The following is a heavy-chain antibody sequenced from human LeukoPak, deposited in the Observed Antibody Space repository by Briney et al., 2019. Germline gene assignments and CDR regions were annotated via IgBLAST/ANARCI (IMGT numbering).Heavy chain of an antibody. D-gene: IGHD6-19*01. V-gene: IGHV5-51*01. CDR3: ARLSQPVAVAGTRWFDP. J-gene: IGHJ5*02. CDR1: GYSFTSYW. CDR2: IYPGDSDT. Sequence: EESLKISCKGSGYSFTSYWIGWVRQMPGKGLEWMGIIYPGDSDTRYSPSFQGQVTISADKSISTAYLQWSSLKASDTAMYYCARLSQPVAVAGTRWFDPWGQGTLVTVSS.